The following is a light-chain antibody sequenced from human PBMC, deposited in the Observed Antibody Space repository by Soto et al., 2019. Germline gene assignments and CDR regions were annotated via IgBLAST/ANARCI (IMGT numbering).Light chain of an antibody. CDR2: KAS. V-gene: IGKV1-5*03. J-gene: IGKJ1*01. CDR1: QSISIW. Sequence: IQMTQSPSALSAFVGDRVTITFRSSQSISIWLAWYQQKPGKAPKRLIHKASSLESGVPSRFSGSGSGTEFTLTISSLQPDDFATYYCQQYNSYSWTFGQGTKVDIK. CDR3: QQYNSYSWT.